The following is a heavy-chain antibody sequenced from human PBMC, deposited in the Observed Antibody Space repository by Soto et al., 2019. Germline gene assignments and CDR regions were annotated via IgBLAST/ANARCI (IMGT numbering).Heavy chain of an antibody. CDR1: GDSVSSNSAA. Sequence: PSQTLSLTCAISGDSVSSNSAAWNWIRQSPSRGLEWLGRTYYRSKWYNDYAVSVKSRITINPDTSKNQFSLQLNSVTPEDTAVYYCAREGAYSGYDYDQRDYGMDVWGQGTTVTVS. CDR3: AREGAYSGYDYDQRDYGMDV. CDR2: TYYRSKWYN. D-gene: IGHD5-12*01. V-gene: IGHV6-1*01. J-gene: IGHJ6*02.